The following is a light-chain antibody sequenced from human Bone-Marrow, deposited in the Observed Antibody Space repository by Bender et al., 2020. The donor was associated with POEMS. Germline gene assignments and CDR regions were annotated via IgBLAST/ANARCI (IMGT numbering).Light chain of an antibody. J-gene: IGLJ3*02. CDR1: NSNVGRNI. V-gene: IGLV1-44*01. CDR3: AAWDDTLNGVV. Sequence: QSVLTQPPSASGTPGQRVVISCSGRNSNVGRNIVTWYQHLPGAAPKLLIYSDNPRPSGIPDRFSGSKSGTSASLAISGLQSEDEADYYCAAWDDTLNGVVFGGGTKLTVL. CDR2: SDN.